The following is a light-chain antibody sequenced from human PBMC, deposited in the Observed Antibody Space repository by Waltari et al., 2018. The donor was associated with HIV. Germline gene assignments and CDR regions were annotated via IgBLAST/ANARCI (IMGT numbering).Light chain of an antibody. CDR1: QSVSSN. CDR3: QQYNNWPPD. J-gene: IGKJ4*01. CDR2: GAS. V-gene: IGKV3D-15*01. Sequence: EIVMTQSPATLSVSPGERATLSCRASQSVSSNLAWYQQKPGQAPRLLIYGASTRATGIPARFSGSGSGTEFTLTISSLQSEDFAVYYCQQYNNWPPDFGGGTKVGIK.